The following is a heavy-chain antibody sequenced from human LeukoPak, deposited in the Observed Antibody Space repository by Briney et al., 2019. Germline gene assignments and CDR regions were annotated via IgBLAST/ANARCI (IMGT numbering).Heavy chain of an antibody. CDR1: GYPFTGYY. V-gene: IGHV1-2*02. CDR2: INPNSGFT. J-gene: IGHJ4*02. CDR3: ARLADCSSSSCRLFDY. D-gene: IGHD2-2*01. Sequence: ASVKLSCKASGYPFTGYYLHWVRHAPGQRLEWIGWINPNSGFTNYAQKFQGRVTMTRDTSISTAYMELSRLRSEDTAVYYCARLADCSSSSCRLFDYWGQGTLVTVSS.